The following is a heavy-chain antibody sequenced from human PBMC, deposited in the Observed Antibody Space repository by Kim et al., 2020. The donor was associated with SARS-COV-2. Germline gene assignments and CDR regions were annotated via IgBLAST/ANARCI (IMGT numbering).Heavy chain of an antibody. D-gene: IGHD1-26*01. Sequence: GGSLRLSCAASGFNFSNYGMHWVRQAPGKGLEWVAVIWYDGSNKYYADSVKGRFTISRDNSKNTLYLQMNSLRAEDTAVYCCARDGIVGTTGVGDWGQGTLGTVSS. CDR1: GFNFSNYG. V-gene: IGHV3-33*01. J-gene: IGHJ1*01. CDR3: ARDGIVGTTGVGD. CDR2: IWYDGSNK.